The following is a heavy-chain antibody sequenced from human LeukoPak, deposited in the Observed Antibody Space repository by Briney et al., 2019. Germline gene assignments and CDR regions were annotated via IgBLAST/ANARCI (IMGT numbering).Heavy chain of an antibody. Sequence: ASVKVSCKASGYSFTSNYIHWVRQAPGQGLEWMGMICPRDGSTSYAQKFQGRVTVTRDTSTSTVHMELSGLRSEDTAVYYCARDIYCSSTSCYQYYYYGMDVWGQGTTVTVSS. D-gene: IGHD2-2*01. J-gene: IGHJ6*02. V-gene: IGHV1-46*01. CDR3: ARDIYCSSTSCYQYYYYGMDV. CDR2: ICPRDGST. CDR1: GYSFTSNY.